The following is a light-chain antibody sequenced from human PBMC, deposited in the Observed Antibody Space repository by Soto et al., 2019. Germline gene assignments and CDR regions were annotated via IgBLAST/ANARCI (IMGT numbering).Light chain of an antibody. CDR2: DVS. V-gene: IGKV1-5*01. Sequence: DIQMTQSPSTLSASVGDRVTITCRASQSISSRLAWYQQKPGKAPKVLIYDVSSLDSGVPSRFSGSGSGTEFTLTISSLQPDDSATYYCQQYNSYSWTFGQGTNVEIK. CDR3: QQYNSYSWT. CDR1: QSISSR. J-gene: IGKJ1*01.